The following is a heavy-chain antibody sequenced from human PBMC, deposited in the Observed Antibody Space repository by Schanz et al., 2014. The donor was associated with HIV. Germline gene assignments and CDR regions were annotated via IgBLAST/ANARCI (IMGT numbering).Heavy chain of an antibody. D-gene: IGHD2-15*01. CDR3: ARTHYSVVSSRAMDV. CDR1: GYSFSSYG. CDR2: IKTSGGTT. Sequence: QVHLVQSGAEVKKSGASVKVSCKASGYSFSSYGLSWVRQAPGQGLEWMGMIKTSGGTTTYAQKFQGRVTLTRDTTATTVYMELSSLKSEDTAVYYCARTHYSVVSSRAMDVWGQGTTVIVSS. J-gene: IGHJ6*02. V-gene: IGHV1-18*01.